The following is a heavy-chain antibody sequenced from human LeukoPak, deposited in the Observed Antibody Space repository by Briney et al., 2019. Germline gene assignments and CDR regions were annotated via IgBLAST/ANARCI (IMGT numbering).Heavy chain of an antibody. CDR2: IYTSGST. D-gene: IGHD6-13*01. J-gene: IGHJ4*02. V-gene: IGHV4-61*02. CDR3: AREPGGAAPLDY. CDR1: GGSISSGSYY. Sequence: SQTLSLTCTVSGGSISSGSYYWSWIRQPAGKGLEWIGRIYTSGSTNYNPSLNRRVTMSVDTSKNQFSLKLSSVTAADTAVYYCAREPGGAAPLDYWGQGTLVTVSS.